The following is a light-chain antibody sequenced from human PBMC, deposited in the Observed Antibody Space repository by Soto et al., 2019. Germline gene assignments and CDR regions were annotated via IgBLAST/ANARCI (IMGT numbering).Light chain of an antibody. CDR1: QGIGSS. J-gene: IGKJ2*01. V-gene: IGKV1-5*01. Sequence: DIQMTQSPSTLSASVGDRVTITCLASQGIGSSLAWYQQKPGKGTKLLIYDASTLESGVPSRFSGSGCGTEFAPTTSSLTPDVVATYYCQHYNSYGTFGQGTKVEIK. CDR2: DAS. CDR3: QHYNSYGT.